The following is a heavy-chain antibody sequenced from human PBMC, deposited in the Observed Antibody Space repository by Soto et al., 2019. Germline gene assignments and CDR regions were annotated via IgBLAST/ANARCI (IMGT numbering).Heavy chain of an antibody. CDR2: IYYSGST. Sequence: QLQLQESGPGLVKPSETLSLTCTVSGGSISSSSYDWGWIRQPPGKGLEWVGSIYYSGSTYYNPSLKSRVTITVDTSKSQFSLKLSSVTGADTAVYYCARQHPSHQKFDYWGQGTLVTVSS. CDR3: ARQHPSHQKFDY. CDR1: GGSISSSSYD. V-gene: IGHV4-39*01. J-gene: IGHJ4*02.